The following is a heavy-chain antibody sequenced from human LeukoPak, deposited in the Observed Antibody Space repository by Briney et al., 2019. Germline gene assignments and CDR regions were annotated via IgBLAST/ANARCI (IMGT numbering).Heavy chain of an antibody. V-gene: IGHV5-51*01. CDR3: ARLYPYCGGDCYPELGGHYYGMDV. Sequence: GESLKISCKGSGYSFTSYWIGWVRQMPGKGLEWMGIIYPGDSDTRYSPSFQGQVTTSADKSISTAYLQWSSLKASDTAMYYCARLYPYCGGDCYPELGGHYYGMDVWGQGTTVTVSS. J-gene: IGHJ6*02. D-gene: IGHD2-21*02. CDR1: GYSFTSYW. CDR2: IYPGDSDT.